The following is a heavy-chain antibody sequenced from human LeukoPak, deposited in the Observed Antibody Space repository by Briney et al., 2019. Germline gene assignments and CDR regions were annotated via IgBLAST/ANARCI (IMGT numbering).Heavy chain of an antibody. D-gene: IGHD2-21*02. CDR2: MNPNSGNT. CDR1: GYTFTSYD. V-gene: IGHV1-8*01. CDR3: ARGLPYCGGDCYSRDY. Sequence: ASVKVSFKASGYTFTSYDINWVRQATGQGLEWMGWMNPNSGNTGYAQKLQGRVTMTRNTSISTAYMELSSLRSEDTAVYYCARGLPYCGGDCYSRDYWGQGTLVTVSS. J-gene: IGHJ4*02.